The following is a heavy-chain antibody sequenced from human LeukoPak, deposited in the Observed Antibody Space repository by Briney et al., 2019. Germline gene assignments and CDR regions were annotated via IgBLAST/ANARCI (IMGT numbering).Heavy chain of an antibody. CDR1: GGSISSRNYY. D-gene: IGHD6-25*01. CDR3: ARRPGATPAGGPDVDS. J-gene: IGHJ4*02. CDR2: IYYSGST. V-gene: IGHV4-39*01. Sequence: SETLSLTCTVSGGSISSRNYYWGWIRQSPGKGLEWIGSIYYSGSTYYKSSLKSRVTISADTSRNQFSLRLTSVTATDTAVYYCARRPGATPAGGPDVDSWGQGTLVTVSS.